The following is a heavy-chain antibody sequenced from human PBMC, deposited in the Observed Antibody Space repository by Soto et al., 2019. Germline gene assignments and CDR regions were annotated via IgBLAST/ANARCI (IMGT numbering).Heavy chain of an antibody. Sequence: QVQLVESGGGVVQPGRSLRLSCAASGFTFSSYGMHWVRQAPGKGLEWVAVISYDGSNKYYADSVKGRFTISRDNSKNTLYLQMNSLRAEDTAVYYCATLWSSSTNFDYWGQGTLVTVSS. CDR2: ISYDGSNK. J-gene: IGHJ4*02. V-gene: IGHV3-30*03. CDR3: ATLWSSSTNFDY. CDR1: GFTFSSYG. D-gene: IGHD6-6*01.